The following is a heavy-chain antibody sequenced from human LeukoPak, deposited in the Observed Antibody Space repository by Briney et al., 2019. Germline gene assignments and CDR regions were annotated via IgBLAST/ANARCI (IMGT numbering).Heavy chain of an antibody. D-gene: IGHD3-10*01. CDR1: GYTFISYG. Sequence: GASVKVSCKASGYTFISYGFTWVRQAPGQGLEWMGWITAYNVNTKYAQKFQGRVTLTTDTSMSTAYMELRSLRSDDAAVYYCARTTMVRGIINLLNYWGQGNLVTVSS. CDR3: ARTTMVRGIINLLNY. V-gene: IGHV1-18*01. J-gene: IGHJ4*02. CDR2: ITAYNVNT.